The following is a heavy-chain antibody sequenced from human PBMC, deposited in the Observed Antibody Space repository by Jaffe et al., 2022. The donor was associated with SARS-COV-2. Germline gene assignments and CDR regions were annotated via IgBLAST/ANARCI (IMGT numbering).Heavy chain of an antibody. Sequence: QVQLVQSGAEVKKPGSSVNVSCKASGGTFNHYAINWVRQAPGQGLEWLGGVIPMFGTGNYAQKFQGRISIIADESTNTAYMELSSLRYDDTAVYFCARIRDGLFLDSFDIWGQGTLVTVSS. CDR2: VIPMFGTG. J-gene: IGHJ3*02. V-gene: IGHV1-69*01. CDR3: ARIRDGLFLDSFDI. CDR1: GGTFNHYA. D-gene: IGHD3-16*01.